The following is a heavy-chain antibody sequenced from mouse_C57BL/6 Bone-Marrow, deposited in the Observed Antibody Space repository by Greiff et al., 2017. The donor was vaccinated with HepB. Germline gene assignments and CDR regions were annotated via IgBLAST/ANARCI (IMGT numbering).Heavy chain of an antibody. J-gene: IGHJ3*01. V-gene: IGHV5-4*01. Sequence: EVKLVESGGGLVKPGGSLKLSCAASGFTFSSYAMSWVRQTPEKRLEWVATISDGGSYTYYPDNVKGRFTISRDNAKNNLYLQMSHLKSEDTAMYYCARDRDYYGSSYGAYWGQGTLVTVSA. CDR2: ISDGGSYT. CDR3: ARDRDYYGSSYGAY. CDR1: GFTFSSYA. D-gene: IGHD1-1*01.